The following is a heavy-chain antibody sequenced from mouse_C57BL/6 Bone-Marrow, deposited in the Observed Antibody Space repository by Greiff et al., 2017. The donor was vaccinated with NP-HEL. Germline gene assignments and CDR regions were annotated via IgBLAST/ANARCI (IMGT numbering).Heavy chain of an antibody. CDR3: ARQGWLLRGYAMDY. Sequence: EVKVVESGGGLVKPGGSLKLSCAASGFTFSSYAMSWVRQTPEKRLEWVATISDGGSYTYYPDNVKGRFTISRDNAKNNLYLQMSHLKSEDTAMYYCARQGWLLRGYAMDYWGQGTSVTVSS. CDR2: ISDGGSYT. D-gene: IGHD2-3*01. CDR1: GFTFSSYA. V-gene: IGHV5-4*03. J-gene: IGHJ4*01.